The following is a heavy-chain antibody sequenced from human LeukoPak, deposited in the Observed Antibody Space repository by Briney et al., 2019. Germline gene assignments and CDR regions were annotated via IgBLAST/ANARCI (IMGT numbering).Heavy chain of an antibody. J-gene: IGHJ4*02. CDR1: GFTFLSYA. D-gene: IGHD6-19*01. V-gene: IGHV3-30*04. CDR2: ISYDGSNK. Sequence: PRRSLHLSCAASGFTFLSYAMHWVRHAPGKALEPVAVISYDGSNKYYADSVKGRFTISRDNSKNTLYLQMNSLRAEDTAVYYCARLGIAVAGQFDYWGQGTLVTVSS. CDR3: ARLGIAVAGQFDY.